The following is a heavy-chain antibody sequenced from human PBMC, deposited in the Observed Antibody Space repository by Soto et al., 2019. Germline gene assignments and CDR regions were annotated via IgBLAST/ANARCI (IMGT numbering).Heavy chain of an antibody. V-gene: IGHV3-23*01. CDR1: GFTFSRFG. Sequence: EVQLLECGGGLVQPGGSLRLSCAASGFTFSRFGMSWVRQAPGKGLEWVSGISGGGNPTYYSDSVKGRFTISRDSAKNTLYLQMNSLRTEDTAVYYCAKDITYDSSAYDSWGQGTLVTVSS. CDR2: ISGGGNPT. D-gene: IGHD3-22*01. CDR3: AKDITYDSSAYDS. J-gene: IGHJ4*02.